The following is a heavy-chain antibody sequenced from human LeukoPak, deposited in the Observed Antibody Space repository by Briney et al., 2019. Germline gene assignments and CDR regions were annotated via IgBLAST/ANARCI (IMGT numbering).Heavy chain of an antibody. CDR1: GGTFSSYA. J-gene: IGHJ4*02. V-gene: IGHV1-69*04. Sequence: ASVKVSCKASGGTFSSYAISWVRQAPGQGLEWMGRIIPILGIANYAQKFQGRVTITADKSTSTAYMELRSLRSDDTAVYYCARDPVGEQDYWGQGTLVTVSS. CDR2: IIPILGIA. CDR3: ARDPVGEQDY. D-gene: IGHD1-26*01.